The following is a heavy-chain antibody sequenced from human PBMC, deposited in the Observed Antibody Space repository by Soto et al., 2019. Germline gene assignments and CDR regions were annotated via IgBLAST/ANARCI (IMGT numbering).Heavy chain of an antibody. CDR2: ISAYNGNT. V-gene: IGHV1-18*01. J-gene: IGHJ4*02. CDR3: ARAQYYDILTFDGDDHGLIVY. D-gene: IGHD3-9*01. Sequence: ASVKVSCKASGYTFTSYGISWVRQAPGQGLEWMGWISAYNGNTNYAQKLQGRVTMTTDTSTSTAYMELRSLRPDDTAVYYCARAQYYDILTFDGDDHGLIVYCGQRTLVTVSS. CDR1: GYTFTSYG.